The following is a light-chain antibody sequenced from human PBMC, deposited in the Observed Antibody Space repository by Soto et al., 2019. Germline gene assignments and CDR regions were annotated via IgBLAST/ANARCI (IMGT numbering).Light chain of an antibody. Sequence: QSVLTQPPSASGTPGQRVTISCSGSSSNIGSNTVNWYHQLPGTAPKLLIYSNNQRPSGVPDRFSGSKSGTSASLAISGLQSEDEGDYYGAAWDDSLNGHYVFGTGTKLTVL. CDR1: SSNIGSNT. CDR3: AAWDDSLNGHYV. CDR2: SNN. J-gene: IGLJ1*01. V-gene: IGLV1-44*01.